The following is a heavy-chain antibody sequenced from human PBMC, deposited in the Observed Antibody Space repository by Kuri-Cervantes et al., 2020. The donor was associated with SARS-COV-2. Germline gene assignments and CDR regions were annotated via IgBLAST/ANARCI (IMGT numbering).Heavy chain of an antibody. V-gene: IGHV4-34*01. CDR3: ARGGGLGDPPFQS. CDR2: INHSGST. J-gene: IGHJ4*02. D-gene: IGHD3-16*01. Sequence: GSLRLSCAVYGGSFSGYYWSWIRQPPGKGLEWIGEINHSGSTNYNPSLKSRVTISVDTSKNQFSLKLSSVTAADTAVYYCARGGGLGDPPFQSWGQGTLVTVSS. CDR1: GGSFSGYY.